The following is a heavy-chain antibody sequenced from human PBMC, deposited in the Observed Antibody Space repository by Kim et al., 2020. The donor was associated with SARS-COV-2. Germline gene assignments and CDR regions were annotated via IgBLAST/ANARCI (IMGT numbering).Heavy chain of an antibody. D-gene: IGHD2-8*01. Sequence: GGSLRLSCAASGFTFSIFAMSWVRQTPGKGLEWVSVISGGGTSNTYYADSVRGRFTISRDTSKSILYLQMNSLRIDDTAVYYCATEGNTKPFEYWGQGTLVTVSS. CDR2: ISGGGTSNT. CDR1: GFTFSIFA. V-gene: IGHV3-23*01. J-gene: IGHJ4*02. CDR3: ATEGNTKPFEY.